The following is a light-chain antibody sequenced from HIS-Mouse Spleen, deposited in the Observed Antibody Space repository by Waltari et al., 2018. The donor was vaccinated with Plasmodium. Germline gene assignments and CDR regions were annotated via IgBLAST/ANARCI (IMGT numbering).Light chain of an antibody. CDR1: RSDVGSSNL. Sequence: QSALTQPASVSGSPGQSITISCTGTRSDVGSSNLVSLYQQHPGKAPKLMIYEGSKRPSGVSNRFSGSKSGNTASLTISGLQAEDEADYYCCSYAGSSTYVVFGGGTKLTVL. V-gene: IGLV2-23*01. J-gene: IGLJ2*01. CDR2: EGS. CDR3: CSYAGSSTYVV.